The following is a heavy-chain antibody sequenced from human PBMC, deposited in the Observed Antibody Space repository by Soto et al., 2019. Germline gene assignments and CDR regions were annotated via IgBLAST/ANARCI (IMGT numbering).Heavy chain of an antibody. D-gene: IGHD3-10*01. J-gene: IGHJ5*02. CDR3: AREGVTFIENRFDP. CDR1: GFTFRGYW. V-gene: IGHV3-7*01. CDR2: RNQDGSER. Sequence: GGSLRLSCAASGFTFRGYWMTWVRQAPGKGLEWVANRNQDGSERYYVHSVKARFTISRDNAKNSLYLQMNSLRAEDTAVYYCAREGVTFIENRFDPWGQGTLVTVSS.